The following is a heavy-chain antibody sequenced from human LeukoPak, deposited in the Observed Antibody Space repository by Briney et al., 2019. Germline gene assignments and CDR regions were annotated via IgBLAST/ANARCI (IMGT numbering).Heavy chain of an antibody. CDR3: AKDTSITGTTSYYYYYYGMDV. D-gene: IGHD1-7*01. J-gene: IGHJ6*02. CDR2: ISGSGGST. Sequence: GGSLRLSCAASGFTFSSYAMHWVRQAPGKGLEWVSAISGSGGSTYYADSVKGRFTISRDNSKNTLYLQMNSLRAEDTAVYYCAKDTSITGTTSYYYYYYGMDVWGQGTTVTVSS. V-gene: IGHV3-23*01. CDR1: GFTFSSYA.